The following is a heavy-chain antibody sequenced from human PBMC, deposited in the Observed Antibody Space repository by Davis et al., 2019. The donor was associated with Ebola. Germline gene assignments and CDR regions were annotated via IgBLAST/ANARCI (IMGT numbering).Heavy chain of an antibody. Sequence: GESLKISCAASGFTFSSYAMSWVRQAPGQGLEWVSAISGSGGSTYYADSVKGRFTISRDNSKNTLYLQMNSLRAEDTAVYYCAKSAAPFDYWGQGTLVTVSS. CDR2: ISGSGGST. V-gene: IGHV3-23*01. D-gene: IGHD6-25*01. J-gene: IGHJ4*02. CDR3: AKSAAPFDY. CDR1: GFTFSSYA.